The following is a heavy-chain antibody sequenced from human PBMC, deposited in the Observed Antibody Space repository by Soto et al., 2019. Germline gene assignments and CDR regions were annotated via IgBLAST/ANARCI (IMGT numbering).Heavy chain of an antibody. D-gene: IGHD6-19*01. J-gene: IGHJ4*02. CDR2: INPSGGST. V-gene: IGHV1-46*03. Sequence: ASVKVSCTASGSTFPSYYMHWVRQDPGQGLEWMGIINPSGGSTSYAQKFQGRVTMTRDTSTSTVYMELSSLRSEDTAVYYCASDYSSGRSLFDYWGQGTLVTVSS. CDR3: ASDYSSGRSLFDY. CDR1: GSTFPSYY.